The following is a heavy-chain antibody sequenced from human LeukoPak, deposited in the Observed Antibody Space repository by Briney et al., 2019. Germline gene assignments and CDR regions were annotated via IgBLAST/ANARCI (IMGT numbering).Heavy chain of an antibody. CDR2: IFYSGST. J-gene: IGHJ4*02. CDR3: ATAPLGSYYDILTGYYISSRGFDY. CDR1: GVSISSSSYY. Sequence: PSETLSLTCTVSGVSISSSSYYWGWIRQPPGKGLEWIGSIFYSGSTYHHPSLKSRVTISVDTSKNLFSLKLSSVTAAVTAVYYCATAPLGSYYDILTGYYISSRGFDYWGQGTLVTVSS. D-gene: IGHD3-9*01. V-gene: IGHV4-39*07.